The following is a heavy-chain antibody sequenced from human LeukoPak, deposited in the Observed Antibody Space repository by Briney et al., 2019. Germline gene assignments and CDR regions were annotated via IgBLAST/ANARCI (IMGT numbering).Heavy chain of an antibody. CDR3: ASALPADHFDY. CDR2: IKQYGSEK. CDR1: GFTFSSYW. V-gene: IGHV3-7*01. Sequence: GGSLRLSCAASGFTFSSYWMSWVRQAPGKGLEWVANIKQYGSEKYYVDSVKGRFTNSRDNAKNSLYLQMNSRRAEDTAVYYCASALPADHFDYWGQGTLVTVSS. J-gene: IGHJ4*02.